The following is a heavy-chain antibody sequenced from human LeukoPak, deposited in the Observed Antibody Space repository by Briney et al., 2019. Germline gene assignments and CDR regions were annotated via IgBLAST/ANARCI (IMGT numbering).Heavy chain of an antibody. V-gene: IGHV3-23*01. CDR1: GFTFSSDV. CDR2: ISGSGGRT. CDR3: AKDHLPGIVVADRDY. Sequence: GGSLRLSCAASGFTFSSDVMSWVRQAPGKGLEWVSAISGSGGRTYYADSVKGRFTISRDNSKNTLYLQINSLRAEDTAVYYCAKDHLPGIVVADRDYWGQGTLVTVSS. J-gene: IGHJ4*02. D-gene: IGHD6-19*01.